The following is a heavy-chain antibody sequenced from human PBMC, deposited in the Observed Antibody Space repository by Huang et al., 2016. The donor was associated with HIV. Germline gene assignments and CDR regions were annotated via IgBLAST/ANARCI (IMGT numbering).Heavy chain of an antibody. Sequence: QVQLEQSGPAVRKPGSSVKVSCQASGGSFSDQIISWVRQAPGQRFEWVGGIIARVRAPAYAQEFKGRVTMTADESTATIYMELNSLTSEDTAGYYCAMSLRYQYDSRSYWGRYFDYWGQGTLVTVSS. J-gene: IGHJ4*02. D-gene: IGHD3-16*01. CDR3: AMSLRYQYDSRSYWGRYFDY. CDR1: GGSFSDQI. V-gene: IGHV1-69*01. CDR2: IIARVRAP.